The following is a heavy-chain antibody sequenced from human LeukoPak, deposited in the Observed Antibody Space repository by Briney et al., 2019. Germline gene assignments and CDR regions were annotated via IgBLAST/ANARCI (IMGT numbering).Heavy chain of an antibody. CDR1: GGSISNYY. V-gene: IGHV4-59*08. CDR3: ARFGITVVRGGKYYFDY. CDR2: IYCSGAT. J-gene: IGHJ4*02. D-gene: IGHD3-10*01. Sequence: RPSETLSLTCTVSGGSISNYYWSWIRQPPGKGLEWIGHIYCSGATKYNPSLKSRITISVDTSKNQFSLMLSSVTAADTAVYYCARFGITVVRGGKYYFDYWGQGTLVTVSS.